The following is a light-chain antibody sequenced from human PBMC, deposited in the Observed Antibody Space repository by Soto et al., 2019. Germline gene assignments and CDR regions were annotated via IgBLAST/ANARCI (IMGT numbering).Light chain of an antibody. J-gene: IGKJ3*01. CDR2: AAS. CDR1: QAISKY. CDR3: QKYYSAPLFT. Sequence: DIQMTQTPPSLSASVGDRVTITCRASQAISKYLAWYQQKPGKVPKLLIYAASTLQSGVPSRFSGSGSGTDFTLTISSLQPEDVATYYCQKYYSAPLFTFGPGTRVDV. V-gene: IGKV1-27*01.